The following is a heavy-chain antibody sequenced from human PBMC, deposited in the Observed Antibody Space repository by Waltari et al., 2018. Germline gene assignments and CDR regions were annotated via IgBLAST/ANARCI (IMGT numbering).Heavy chain of an antibody. CDR2: IYYSGST. CDR1: GGSIRSSSYY. D-gene: IGHD6-19*01. CDR3: QGVAVAGMNPLDY. J-gene: IGHJ4*02. Sequence: QLQLQESGPGLVKPSETLSLTCTVSGGSIRSSSYYWGWIRQPPGKGLEWIGSIYYSGSTYYNPSLKSRVTISVDTSKNQFSLKLSSVTAADTAVYYCQGVAVAGMNPLDYWGQGTLVTVSS. V-gene: IGHV4-39*07.